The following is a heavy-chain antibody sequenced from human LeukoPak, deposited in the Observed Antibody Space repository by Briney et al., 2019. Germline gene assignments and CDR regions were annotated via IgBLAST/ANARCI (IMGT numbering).Heavy chain of an antibody. CDR2: INYSGST. CDR3: AGGYCSSTSCSYFYYYYYYMDV. J-gene: IGHJ6*03. CDR1: GGSISSSSYY. D-gene: IGHD2-2*01. Sequence: KASETLSLTCTVSGGSISSSSYYWGWIRQPPGKGLEWIGSINYSGSTYYNPSLKSRVTISVDTSKNQFSLKLSSVTAADTAVYYCAGGYCSSTSCSYFYYYYYYMDVWGKGTTVTVSS. V-gene: IGHV4-39*01.